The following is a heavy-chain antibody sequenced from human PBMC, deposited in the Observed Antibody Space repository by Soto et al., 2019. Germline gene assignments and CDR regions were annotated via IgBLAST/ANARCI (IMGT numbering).Heavy chain of an antibody. V-gene: IGHV1-69*01. D-gene: IGHD3-22*01. CDR3: AGGRIVVVGSRAYYGMDV. J-gene: IGHJ6*02. CDR2: IIPVFGLV. Sequence: QVHLLLQSGAEVKKPGSSVKVSCKASGGTPSNSAISWVRQAPGQGLEWMGGIIPVFGLVKYAQNFQGRVTITADESPNTAYMELSRRRPEDTAVYYCAGGRIVVVGSRAYYGMDVWGQGTTVTVSS. CDR1: GGTPSNSA.